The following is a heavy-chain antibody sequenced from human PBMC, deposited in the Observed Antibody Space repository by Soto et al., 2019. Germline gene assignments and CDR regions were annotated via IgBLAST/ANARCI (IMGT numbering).Heavy chain of an antibody. J-gene: IGHJ4*02. CDR3: AKDAVYNDGLWIMDQ. Sequence: GGSLRLSCAASGFTLSTYAMTWVRQAPGKGLECVSGVVGSGSEIYYADSVKGRFTISKDNSKNTLYLQMDSPRAEDTAVYFCAKDAVYNDGLWIMDQWGQGTQVTVSS. V-gene: IGHV3-23*01. CDR2: VVGSGSEI. CDR1: GFTLSTYA. D-gene: IGHD2-21*01.